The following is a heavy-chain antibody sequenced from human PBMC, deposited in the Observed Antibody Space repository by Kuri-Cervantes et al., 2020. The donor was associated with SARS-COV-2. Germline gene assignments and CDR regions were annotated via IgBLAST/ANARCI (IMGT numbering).Heavy chain of an antibody. J-gene: IGHJ4*02. CDR2: IRSKAYGGTT. Sequence: GGSLRLSCTASGFTFGDYAMSWVRQAPGKGLEWVGFIRSKAYGGTTEYAASVKGRFTISRDDSKSIAYLQMNSLKTEDTAVYYCTRNDFWSGYYFDYWGQGTLVTVSS. CDR3: TRNDFWSGYYFDY. D-gene: IGHD3-3*01. V-gene: IGHV3-49*04. CDR1: GFTFGDYA.